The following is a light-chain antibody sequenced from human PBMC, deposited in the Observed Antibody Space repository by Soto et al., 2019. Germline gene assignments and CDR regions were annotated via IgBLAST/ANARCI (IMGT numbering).Light chain of an antibody. CDR2: GAS. Sequence: EIVLTQPPGTVSLSPGERATLSCRASQSVRSTYLAWYQQKPGQPPRLLIYGASSRATGIPDRFSGSGSGTDFTLTISRLEPEDFAVYYCQQYGGSPWTFGQGTKV. V-gene: IGKV3-20*01. CDR1: QSVRSTY. J-gene: IGKJ1*01. CDR3: QQYGGSPWT.